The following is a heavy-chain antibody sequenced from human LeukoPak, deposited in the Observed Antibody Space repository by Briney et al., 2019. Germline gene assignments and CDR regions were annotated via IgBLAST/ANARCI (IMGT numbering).Heavy chain of an antibody. CDR1: VGSISSGNW. CDR3: ATAPILRGEGGEHYKYGMDV. Sequence: PSETLSLTCAVSVGSISSGNWWTWVRQSPGKGLEWIGEIYHNGTHNYNPSLKSRVTISADTFKNRFSLKLTSVTAADTAVYYCATAPILRGEGGEHYKYGMDVWGQGTTVIVSS. D-gene: IGHD2-2*02. V-gene: IGHV4-4*02. J-gene: IGHJ6*02. CDR2: IYHNGTH.